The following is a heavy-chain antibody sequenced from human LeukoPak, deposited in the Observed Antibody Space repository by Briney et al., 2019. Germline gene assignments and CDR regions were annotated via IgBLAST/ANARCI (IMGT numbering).Heavy chain of an antibody. CDR2: IYTSGST. CDR1: GGSISSGSYY. V-gene: IGHV4-61*02. J-gene: IGHJ4*02. D-gene: IGHD5-24*01. Sequence: SETLSLTCTVSGGSISSGSYYWSWIRQPAGKGLEWTGRIYTSGSTNYNPSLKSRVTISVDTSKNQFSLKLSSVTAADTAVYYCARGGGARLQYDYWGQGTLVTVSS. CDR3: ARGGGARLQYDY.